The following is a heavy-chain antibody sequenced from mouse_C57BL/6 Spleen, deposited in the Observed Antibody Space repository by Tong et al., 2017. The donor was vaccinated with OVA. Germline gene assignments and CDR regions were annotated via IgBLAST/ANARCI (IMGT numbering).Heavy chain of an antibody. V-gene: IGHV10-1*01. Sequence: EVQLQESGGGLVQPKGSLKLSCAASGFSFNTYAMNWVRQAPGKGLEWVARIRSKSNNYATYYADSVKDRFTISRDDSESMLYLQMNNLKTEDTAMYYCVRGDYGSSLDYWGQGTTLTVSS. CDR1: GFSFNTYA. D-gene: IGHD1-1*01. CDR3: VRGDYGSSLDY. J-gene: IGHJ2*01. CDR2: IRSKSNNYAT.